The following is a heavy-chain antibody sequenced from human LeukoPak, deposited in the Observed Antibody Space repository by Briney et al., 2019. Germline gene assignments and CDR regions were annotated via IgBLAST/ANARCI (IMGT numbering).Heavy chain of an antibody. CDR2: ISGSGGST. Sequence: GGSLRLSCAASGFTFSNYGMSWVRQAPGKGLEWVSAISGSGGSTYYADSVKGRFTISRDNSKNALYLQMSSLRAEDTAVYYCVKEWYSGYVFDYWGQGTLVTVSS. J-gene: IGHJ4*02. D-gene: IGHD5-12*01. V-gene: IGHV3-23*01. CDR1: GFTFSNYG. CDR3: VKEWYSGYVFDY.